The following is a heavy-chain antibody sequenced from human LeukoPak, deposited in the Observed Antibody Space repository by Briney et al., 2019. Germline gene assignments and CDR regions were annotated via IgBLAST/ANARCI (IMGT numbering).Heavy chain of an antibody. Sequence: PGGSLRLSCAASDFTFSSYAMSWVRQAPGQGLEWVSPINGNGGSTYYADSVKGRFTISRDNSKNTLYLQMNSLRAEDTAVYYCAKPSNIAAAGPYYYYGMDVWGQGTTVTVSS. CDR3: AKPSNIAAAGPYYYYGMDV. D-gene: IGHD6-13*01. CDR2: INGNGGST. CDR1: DFTFSSYA. V-gene: IGHV3-23*01. J-gene: IGHJ6*02.